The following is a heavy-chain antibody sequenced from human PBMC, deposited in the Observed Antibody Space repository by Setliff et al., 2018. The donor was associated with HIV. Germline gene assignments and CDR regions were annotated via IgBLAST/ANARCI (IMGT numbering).Heavy chain of an antibody. V-gene: IGHV4-39*01. CDR1: GGSVTSQMHL. J-gene: IGHJ4*02. CDR3: ARRPMVRGFGRYYFDY. CDR2: RSHSGSN. D-gene: IGHD3-10*01. Sequence: SETLSLTCLVSGGSVTSQMHLWGWIRQPPGKGLEWIGSRSHSGSNYYNPSSKSRVTVSVDTSKNQIFLKLISMTAADTAVYFCARRPMVRGFGRYYFDYWGQGTLVTVSS.